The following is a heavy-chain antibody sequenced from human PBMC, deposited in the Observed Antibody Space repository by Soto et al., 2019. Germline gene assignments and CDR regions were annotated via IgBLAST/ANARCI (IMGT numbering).Heavy chain of an antibody. CDR1: GFTFSNFG. D-gene: IGHD2-15*01. J-gene: IGHJ6*02. CDR2: ISYDGRSE. Sequence: GGSLRLSCVAAGFTFSNFGMHWVRQAPGKGLEWVAGISYDGRSESYVDSVRGLFTLSRDNSKNTLSLQMISLRPEDTGVYYCAKDLDVVVVLSATRGLDVWGQGTTVTVSS. CDR3: AKDLDVVVVLSATRGLDV. V-gene: IGHV3-30*18.